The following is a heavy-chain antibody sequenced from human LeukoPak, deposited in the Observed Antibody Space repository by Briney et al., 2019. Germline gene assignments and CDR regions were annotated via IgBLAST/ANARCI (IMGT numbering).Heavy chain of an antibody. CDR1: GFTFDDYG. J-gene: IGHJ4*02. V-gene: IGHV3-20*04. D-gene: IGHD2-15*01. CDR2: INWNGGST. CDR3: ARDCKSSERRVVVVNFDY. Sequence: PGGSLRLSCAASGFTFDDYGMRWVRQAPGKGLEGVSGINWNGGSTGYADSVKGRFTISRDNAKNSLYLQMNSLRAEDTALYYCARDCKSSERRVVVVNFDYWGQGTLVTVSS.